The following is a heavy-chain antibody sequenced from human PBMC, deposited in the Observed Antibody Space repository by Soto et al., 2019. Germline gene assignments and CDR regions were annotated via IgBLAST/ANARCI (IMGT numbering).Heavy chain of an antibody. Sequence: QVQLVQSGAEGKKPGASVKVSCKASGYTFTGYYMHWVRQAPGQGLEWMGWINPNSGGTNYAQKFQGWVTMNRDPSISTASRELSRLISADTAVYDCARGGNNYDSSGPFDYWGQGTLVTVSS. D-gene: IGHD3-22*01. CDR3: ARGGNNYDSSGPFDY. CDR1: GYTFTGYY. CDR2: INPNSGGT. V-gene: IGHV1-2*04. J-gene: IGHJ4*02.